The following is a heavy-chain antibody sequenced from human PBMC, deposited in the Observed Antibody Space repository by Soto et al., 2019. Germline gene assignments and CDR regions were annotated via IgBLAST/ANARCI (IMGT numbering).Heavy chain of an antibody. CDR1: GVSISSSSYY. Sequence: SETLSLTCTVSGVSISSSSYYWGWIRPPPGKGLEWIGSIYYSGSTYYNPSLKSRVTISVDTSKNHFSLKLSSVTAADTAVYYCATQEVGGSYVYTFDPWGQGTLVTVSS. V-gene: IGHV4-39*02. D-gene: IGHD1-26*01. J-gene: IGHJ5*02. CDR3: ATQEVGGSYVYTFDP. CDR2: IYYSGST.